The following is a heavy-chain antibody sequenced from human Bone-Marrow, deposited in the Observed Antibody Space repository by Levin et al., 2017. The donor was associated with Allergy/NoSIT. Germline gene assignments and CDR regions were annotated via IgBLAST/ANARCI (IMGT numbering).Heavy chain of an antibody. V-gene: IGHV3-48*02. Sequence: PGGSLRLSCAASGFSFSSYSMNWVRQAPGKGLEWVASISTSSGNIYYADSVKGRFTVSRDNAKNSLYLQMNSLRDEDPSVFYCARGHYGDCYGIDAWGQGTPVTVSS. CDR3: ARGHYGDCYGIDA. J-gene: IGHJ6*02. D-gene: IGHD4-17*01. CDR1: GFSFSSYS. CDR2: ISTSSGNI.